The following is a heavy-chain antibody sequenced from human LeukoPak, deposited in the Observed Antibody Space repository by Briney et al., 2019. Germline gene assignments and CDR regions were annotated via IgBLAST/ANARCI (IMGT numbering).Heavy chain of an antibody. Sequence: GASVKVSCKASGYTFTGYYMHWVRQAPGQGLEWMGWINPNSGGTNYAQKFQGRVTMTRDTSISTAYMELSRLRSEDTAVYYCARSHQRVGIEDYWGQGTLVTVSS. D-gene: IGHD1-26*01. J-gene: IGHJ4*02. CDR3: ARSHQRVGIEDY. V-gene: IGHV1-2*02. CDR1: GYTFTGYY. CDR2: INPNSGGT.